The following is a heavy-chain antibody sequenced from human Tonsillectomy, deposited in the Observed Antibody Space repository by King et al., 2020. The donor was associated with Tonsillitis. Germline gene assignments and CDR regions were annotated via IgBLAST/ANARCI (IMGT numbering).Heavy chain of an antibody. V-gene: IGHV3-33*01. CDR1: GFSFSDFG. CDR3: ARVSREVAWDYFDY. D-gene: IGHD6-19*01. J-gene: IGHJ4*02. CDR2: IWHDGSNK. Sequence: VQLVESGGGVVQPGRSLRLSCAASGFSFSDFGMHWVRQAPGKGLEWVAVIWHDGSNKYYGDSVKGRFTISRDNSKSTLYLQMNSLRAEDTAVYYCARVSREVAWDYFDYWGQGTLVTVSS.